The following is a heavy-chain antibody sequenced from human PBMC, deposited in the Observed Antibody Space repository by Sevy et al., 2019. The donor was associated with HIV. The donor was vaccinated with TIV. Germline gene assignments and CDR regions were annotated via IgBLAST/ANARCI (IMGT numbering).Heavy chain of an antibody. D-gene: IGHD3-10*01. CDR2: IIGSSGNT. J-gene: IGHJ6*02. V-gene: IGHV3-23*01. CDR3: AKSRGDRNGFYNGLDA. Sequence: GGSLRLSCGASGFTFSNYAMTWVRQAPGRGLEWVAAIIGSSGNTKYADAVKGRFTISRDNSKNTLYLQMDSLRAEDTALYYCAKSRGDRNGFYNGLDAWGQGTTVTVSS. CDR1: GFTFSNYA.